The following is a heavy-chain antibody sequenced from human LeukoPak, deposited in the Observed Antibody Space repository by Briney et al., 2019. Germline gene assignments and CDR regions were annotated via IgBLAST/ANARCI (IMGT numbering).Heavy chain of an antibody. CDR3: ARARALWSGADYFDY. CDR1: GCSISSGYY. J-gene: IGHJ4*02. D-gene: IGHD3-10*01. CDR2: IYHSVST. V-gene: IGHV4-38-2*02. Sequence: SETLSVTSTVSGCSISSGYYWGWTRQPPGKGLDWIGRIYHSVSTYYNPSLKRRVTISVDTSKNQFSLKLSSVTAADTAVYYCARARALWSGADYFDYWGQGTLVTVSS.